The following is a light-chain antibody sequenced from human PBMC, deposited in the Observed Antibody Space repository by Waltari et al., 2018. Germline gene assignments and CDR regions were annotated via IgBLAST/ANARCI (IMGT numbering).Light chain of an antibody. CDR2: GAS. CDR1: QSVSSN. J-gene: IGKJ2*01. CDR3: QQYKNWPPYT. V-gene: IGKV3-15*01. Sequence: EIVMTQSPATLSVSPGERATLSCRASQSVSSNLAWYQQKPGQAPRLLIYGASTRATGIPARFSGSGSGTECTLTISSLQSEDFAVYYWQQYKNWPPYTFGQGTKLEIK.